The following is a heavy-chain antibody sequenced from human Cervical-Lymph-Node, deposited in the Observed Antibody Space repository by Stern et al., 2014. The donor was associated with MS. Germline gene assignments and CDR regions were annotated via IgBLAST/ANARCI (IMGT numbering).Heavy chain of an antibody. Sequence: QVQLMQSGAEVKKPGASVKVSCKASGHTFAVHWVRQAPGQRLEWMGRIITGNGATNYSQKFQGRVTITRDTFASTAYMELRSLRSEDTAVYYCTSLSGPLDSWGQGTLVTVSS. CDR2: IITGNGAT. CDR1: GHTFA. J-gene: IGHJ5*01. D-gene: IGHD3-10*01. CDR3: TSLSGPLDS. V-gene: IGHV1-3*04.